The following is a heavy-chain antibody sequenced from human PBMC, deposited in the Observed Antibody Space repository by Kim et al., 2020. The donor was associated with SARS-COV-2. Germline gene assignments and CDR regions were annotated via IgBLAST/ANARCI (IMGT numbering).Heavy chain of an antibody. CDR3: ARTEPDYDDSSGYFGY. V-gene: IGHV4-34*01. CDR1: GGSFSAYY. J-gene: IGHJ4*02. CDR2: INHSGTS. D-gene: IGHD3-22*01. Sequence: SETLSLTCAVYGGSFSAYYWSWIRQPPGKGLEWIGEINHSGTSNYNPSLKSRVTISVDTSKNQFSLKLSSVTAADTAVYYCARTEPDYDDSSGYFGYWGQGTLVTVSS.